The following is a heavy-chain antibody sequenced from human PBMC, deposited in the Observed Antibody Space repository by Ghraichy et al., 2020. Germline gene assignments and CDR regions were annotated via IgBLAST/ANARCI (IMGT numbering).Heavy chain of an antibody. CDR3: ARAAAGHWGSGQFLD. CDR2: IYYSGTT. J-gene: IGHJ4*02. D-gene: IGHD6-25*01. V-gene: IGHV4-39*01. CDR1: GGSISTSSYY. Sequence: SETLSLTCTVSGGSISTSSYYWGWIRQPPGKGLEWIANIYYSGTTYYNPSLKSRVTISMDTSKNQFSLKLTSMTAPDTAVYYCARAAAGHWGSGQFLDWGQGTLVTVSS.